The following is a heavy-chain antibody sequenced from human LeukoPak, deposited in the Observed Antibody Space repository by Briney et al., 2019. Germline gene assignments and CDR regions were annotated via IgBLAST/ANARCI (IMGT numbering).Heavy chain of an antibody. J-gene: IGHJ5*01. CDR2: IRYDGSDK. CDR3: AKDWALYRDYVAYFES. V-gene: IGHV3-30*18. Sequence: GTSLRLPCAASGFTFSSYAMHWVRQAPGKGLEWVAVIRYDGSDKYYGDSVKGRFTISRDNSKNTLCLQMNSLRPEDTAVYYCAKDWALYRDYVAYFESWGQGTLVTVSS. D-gene: IGHD4-17*01. CDR1: GFTFSSYA.